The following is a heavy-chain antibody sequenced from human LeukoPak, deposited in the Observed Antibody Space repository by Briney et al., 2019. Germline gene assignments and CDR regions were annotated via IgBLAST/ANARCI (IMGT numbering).Heavy chain of an antibody. V-gene: IGHV4-39*01. CDR2: IYYSGST. Sequence: PSETLSLTCTVSGGSISSSSYYWGWIRQPPGKGLEWIGSIYYSGSTYYNPSLKSRATISVDTSKNQFSLKLSSVTAADTAVYYCAETGWFDPWGQGTLVTVSS. J-gene: IGHJ5*02. CDR1: GGSISSSSYY. CDR3: AETGWFDP.